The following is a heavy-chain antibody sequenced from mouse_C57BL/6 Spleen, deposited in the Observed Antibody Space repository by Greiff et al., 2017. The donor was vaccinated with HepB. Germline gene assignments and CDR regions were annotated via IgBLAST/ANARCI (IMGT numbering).Heavy chain of an antibody. Sequence: EVQLQESGPGLVKPSQSLSLTCSVTGYSITSGYYWNWIRQFPGNKLEWMCYISYDGSNNYNPSLKNRISITRDTSKNQFFLKLNSVTTEDTATYYCASLGSYWYFDVWGTGTTVTVSS. CDR2: ISYDGSN. V-gene: IGHV3-6*01. CDR1: GYSITSGYY. J-gene: IGHJ1*03. CDR3: ASLGSYWYFDV. D-gene: IGHD2-14*01.